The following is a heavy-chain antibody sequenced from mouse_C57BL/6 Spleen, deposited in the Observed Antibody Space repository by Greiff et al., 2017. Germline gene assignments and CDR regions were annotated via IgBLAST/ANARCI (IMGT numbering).Heavy chain of an antibody. D-gene: IGHD2-4*01. CDR2: IWWDDDK. CDR1: GFSLSTFGMG. V-gene: IGHV8-8*01. Sequence: QVTLKESGPGILQPSQTLSLTCSFSGFSLSTFGMGVGWIRQPSGKGLEWLAPIWWDDDKYYNQALKNRLSISKVTAKNPVFLEFAKVDTADTATYACARIVRGCDYGEAIDYWGQGTSVTVSS. J-gene: IGHJ4*01. CDR3: ARIVRGCDYGEAIDY.